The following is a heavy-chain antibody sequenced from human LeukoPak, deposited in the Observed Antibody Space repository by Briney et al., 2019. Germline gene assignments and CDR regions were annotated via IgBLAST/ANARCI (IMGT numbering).Heavy chain of an antibody. J-gene: IGHJ6*02. CDR3: ARRGNSSSTRWDYYYYGMDV. D-gene: IGHD6-6*01. V-gene: IGHV1-69*13. CDR2: IIPIFGTA. Sequence: ASVKVSCKASAGTFSSYAISWVRQAPGQGLEWMGGIIPIFGTANYAQKFQGRVTITADESTSTAYMELSSLRSEDTAVYYCARRGNSSSTRWDYYYYGMDVWGQGTTVTVSS. CDR1: AGTFSSYA.